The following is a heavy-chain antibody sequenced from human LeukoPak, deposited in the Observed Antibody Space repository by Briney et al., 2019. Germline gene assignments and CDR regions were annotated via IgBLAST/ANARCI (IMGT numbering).Heavy chain of an antibody. V-gene: IGHV3-NL1*01. CDR1: GFTFSAYA. D-gene: IGHD3-10*01. Sequence: PGGSLSLSCEASGFTFSAYAMTWVRQAPGQGLEWVSSIGSDNKPHYSESVKGRFTISRDNSKNTLYLQMNSLRAEDTAVYYCARDPGAFDIWGQGTMVTVSS. CDR2: IGSDNKP. J-gene: IGHJ3*02. CDR3: ARDPGAFDI.